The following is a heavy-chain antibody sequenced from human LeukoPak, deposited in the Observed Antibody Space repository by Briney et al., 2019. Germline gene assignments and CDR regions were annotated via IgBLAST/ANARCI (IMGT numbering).Heavy chain of an antibody. Sequence: GGSLRLSCAASGFTFTTYAMSWVRQAPGKGLEWVPVISNTGETTYSADSVKGRFTISRDNSKNTLDLQMNNLRAEDTAVYYCTKTNMAVASTRYYFDSWGQGTLVTVSS. CDR3: TKTNMAVASTRYYFDS. CDR1: GFTFTTYA. J-gene: IGHJ4*02. V-gene: IGHV3-23*01. D-gene: IGHD2-15*01. CDR2: ISNTGETT.